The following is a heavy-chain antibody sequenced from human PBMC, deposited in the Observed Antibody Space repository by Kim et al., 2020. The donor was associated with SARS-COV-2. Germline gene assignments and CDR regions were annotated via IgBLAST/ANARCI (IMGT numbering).Heavy chain of an antibody. J-gene: IGHJ6*02. CDR1: GGTFSSYA. CDR3: ARSLVFPGDIVATIAYYYGMDV. D-gene: IGHD5-12*01. CDR2: IIPIFGTA. V-gene: IGHV1-69*13. Sequence: SVKVSCKASGGTFSSYAISWVRQAPGQGLEWMGGIIPIFGTANYAQKFQGRVTITADESTSTAYMELSSLRSEDTAVYYCARSLVFPGDIVATIAYYYGMDVWGQGTTVTVSS.